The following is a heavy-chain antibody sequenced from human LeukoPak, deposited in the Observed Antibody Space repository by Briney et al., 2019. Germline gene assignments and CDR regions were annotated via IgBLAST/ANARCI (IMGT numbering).Heavy chain of an antibody. CDR2: ISYDGSNK. V-gene: IGHV3-30*07. CDR3: AKANWVSNADAVW. J-gene: IGHJ4*02. Sequence: PGGSLRLSCAASGFTFSSYAMHWVRQAPGKGLEWVAVISYDGSNKYYADSVKGRFTLSRDDSRNTVYLQLNNLRVEDTAVYYCAKANWVSNADAVWWGQGTLVTVSS. CDR1: GFTFSSYA. D-gene: IGHD1-1*01.